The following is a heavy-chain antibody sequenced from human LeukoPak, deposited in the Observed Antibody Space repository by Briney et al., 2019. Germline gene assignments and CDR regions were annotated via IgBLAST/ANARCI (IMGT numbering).Heavy chain of an antibody. CDR1: GFTFSTFW. V-gene: IGHV3-21*01. Sequence: GGSLRLSCAASGFTFSTFWMSWVRQAPGKGLEWVSSISSSSSYIYYADSVKGRFTISRDNAKNSLYLQMNSLRAEDTAVYYCARDPVGYSGSSYYFDYWGQGTLVTVSS. CDR2: ISSSSSYI. D-gene: IGHD5-12*01. CDR3: ARDPVGYSGSSYYFDY. J-gene: IGHJ4*02.